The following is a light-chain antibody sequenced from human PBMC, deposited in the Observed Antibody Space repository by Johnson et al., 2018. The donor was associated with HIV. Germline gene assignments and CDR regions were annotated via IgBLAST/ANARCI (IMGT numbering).Light chain of an antibody. Sequence: QSVLTQPPSVSAAPGQKVNISCSGSSSNIGNNYVSWYQQLPGTAPKVLIYDNHKRPSGIPDRVSGSKSGTSATLGITGLQIGDEADYYCGTWDTRLSAGHVFGTGTKVTVL. CDR2: DNH. CDR3: GTWDTRLSAGHV. V-gene: IGLV1-51*01. J-gene: IGLJ1*01. CDR1: SSNIGNNY.